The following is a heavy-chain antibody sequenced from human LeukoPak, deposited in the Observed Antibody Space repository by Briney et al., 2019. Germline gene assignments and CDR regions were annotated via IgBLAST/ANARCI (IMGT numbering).Heavy chain of an antibody. CDR2: ISSSSSYI. CDR3: ARDRSGSYGP. V-gene: IGHV3-21*01. Sequence: GGCVRLSCAASGFTFSSYSMNWVRQAPGKGLEWVSSISSSSSYIYYADSVKGRFTISRDNAKNSLYLQMNSLRAEDTAVYYCARDRSGSYGPWGQGTLVIVSS. J-gene: IGHJ5*02. CDR1: GFTFSSYS. D-gene: IGHD1-26*01.